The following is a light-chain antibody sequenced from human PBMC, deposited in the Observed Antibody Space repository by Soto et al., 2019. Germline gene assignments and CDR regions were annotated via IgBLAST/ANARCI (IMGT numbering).Light chain of an antibody. Sequence: EIVLTQSPGTLSLSPGERATLSCRASQSVSSSYLAWYQQKPGQAPRLLIFDASNRATGIPARFSGSGSATDFTLTISSLEHEDFAVYYCQHRSIWPVSFGQGTRLEIK. CDR2: DAS. CDR3: QHRSIWPVS. CDR1: QSVSSSY. V-gene: IGKV3D-20*02. J-gene: IGKJ5*01.